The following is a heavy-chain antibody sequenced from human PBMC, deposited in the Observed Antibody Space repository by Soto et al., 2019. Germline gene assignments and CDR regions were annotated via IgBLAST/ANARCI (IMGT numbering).Heavy chain of an antibody. Sequence: QVQLVESGGGVVQPGRSLRLSCAASGFTFSSYGMHWVRQAPGKGLEWVAVISYDGSKKYYGDSVKGRFTISRDNSKKTLYLQMNSLRAADTAVYYCVKDKSLIKLWLGPEAFDMWGPGT. CDR1: GFTFSSYG. CDR2: ISYDGSKK. D-gene: IGHD5-18*01. V-gene: IGHV3-30*18. CDR3: VKDKSLIKLWLGPEAFDM. J-gene: IGHJ3*02.